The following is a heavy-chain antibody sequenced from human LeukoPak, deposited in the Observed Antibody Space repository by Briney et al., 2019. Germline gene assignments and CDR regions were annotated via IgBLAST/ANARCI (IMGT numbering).Heavy chain of an antibody. J-gene: IGHJ4*02. D-gene: IGHD3-3*01. CDR3: AKDATIFGVVIPNYFDY. CDR2: ISGSGGST. Sequence: GGSLRLSCAASGFTFSSYAMSWVRLAPGRGLEWVSAISGSGGSTYYADSGKGRFTISRDNSKNTLYLQMNSLRAEDTAVYYCAKDATIFGVVIPNYFDYWGQGTLVTVSS. CDR1: GFTFSSYA. V-gene: IGHV3-23*01.